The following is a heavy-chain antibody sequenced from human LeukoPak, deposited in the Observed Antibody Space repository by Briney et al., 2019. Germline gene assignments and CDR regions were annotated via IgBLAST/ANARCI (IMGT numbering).Heavy chain of an antibody. D-gene: IGHD3-3*01. V-gene: IGHV1-24*01. Sequence: GASVKVSCKVSGYTLTELSMHWARQAPGKGLEWMGGFDPEDGETIYAQKFQGRVTMTEDTSTDTAYMELSSLRSEDTAVYYCATAIFPQLRFLEWDVNAFDIWGQGTMVTVSS. CDR2: FDPEDGET. J-gene: IGHJ3*02. CDR1: GYTLTELS. CDR3: ATAIFPQLRFLEWDVNAFDI.